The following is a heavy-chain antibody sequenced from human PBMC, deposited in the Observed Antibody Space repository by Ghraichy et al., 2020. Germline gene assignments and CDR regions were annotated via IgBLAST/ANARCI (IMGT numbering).Heavy chain of an antibody. V-gene: IGHV4-59*08. CDR1: GGSITSDF. D-gene: IGHD3-16*02. J-gene: IGHJ5*02. CDR3: ARRVLFRGVIRLDP. Sequence: SETLSLTCNVSGGSITSDFWTWIRQPPGKGLEWIGYILYTGHPNYNPSLESRVTMSIDASKKFFSLNLKSMTAADTAVYYCARRVLFRGVIRLDPWGPGKLVTVSP. CDR2: ILYTGHP.